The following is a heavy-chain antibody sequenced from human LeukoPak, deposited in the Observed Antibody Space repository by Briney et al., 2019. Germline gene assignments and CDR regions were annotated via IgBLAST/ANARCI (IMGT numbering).Heavy chain of an antibody. Sequence: PSETLSLTCTVSGGSISSGGYYWSWIRQPPGKGLEWIGYIYYSGSTNYNPSLKSRVTISVDTSKNQFSLKLSSVTAADTAVYYCARGEVATITPYFDYWGQGTLVTVSS. D-gene: IGHD5-24*01. CDR2: IYYSGST. CDR3: ARGEVATITPYFDY. J-gene: IGHJ4*02. CDR1: GGSISSGGYY. V-gene: IGHV4-61*08.